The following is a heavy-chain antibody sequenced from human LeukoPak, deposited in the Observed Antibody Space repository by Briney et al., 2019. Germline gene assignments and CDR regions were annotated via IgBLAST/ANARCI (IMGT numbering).Heavy chain of an antibody. CDR3: ARDKYQLPYEIDY. V-gene: IGHV7-4-1*02. CDR1: GYTFTSYG. Sequence: ASVKVSCKASGYTFTSYGVNWVRQAPRQGVEWMGWINTNTGNPTYAQGFTGRFVFSLDTSVSTAFLEISSLKAEDTAVYYCARDKYQLPYEIDYWGQGTLVTVSS. J-gene: IGHJ4*02. D-gene: IGHD2-2*01. CDR2: INTNTGNP.